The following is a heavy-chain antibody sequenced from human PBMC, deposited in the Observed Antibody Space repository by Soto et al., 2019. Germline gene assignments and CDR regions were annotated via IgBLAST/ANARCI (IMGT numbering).Heavy chain of an antibody. D-gene: IGHD3-10*01. CDR3: AIVWDGSGSYHYYYYYYMDV. CDR1: GGPISSYY. Sequence: AETLSLTCTVSGGPISSYYWSWIRQPPGKGLEWIGYIYYSGSTNYNPSLKSRVTISVDTSKNQFSLKLSSVTAADTAVYYCAIVWDGSGSYHYYYYYYMDVWGKGTTVTVSS. J-gene: IGHJ6*03. V-gene: IGHV4-59*01. CDR2: IYYSGST.